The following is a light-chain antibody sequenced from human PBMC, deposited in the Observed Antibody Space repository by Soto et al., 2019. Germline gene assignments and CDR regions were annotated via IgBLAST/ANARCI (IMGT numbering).Light chain of an antibody. CDR2: GAS. CDR3: QQYNIWPWT. J-gene: IGKJ1*01. V-gene: IGKV3-15*01. Sequence: EIVMTQSPATLSVSPGESATLSCRASQYISTNLAWYQQRPGQAPRLLIYGASTRATGIPVRFSGSGSGTEFTRTISSLQSEDFVVYHCQQYNIWPWTFGQGTKVEIK. CDR1: QYISTN.